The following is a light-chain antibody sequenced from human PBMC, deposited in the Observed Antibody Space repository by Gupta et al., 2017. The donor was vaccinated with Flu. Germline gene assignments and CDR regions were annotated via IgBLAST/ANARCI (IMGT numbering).Light chain of an antibody. J-gene: IGKJ1*01. CDR2: GAS. Sequence: ERATLSCRASQSVSSSSLAWYQQKPGQAPRLLIYGASSRATGIPDRFSGSGSGTDFTLTISRLEPEDFAVYYCQQYGSSPWTFGQGTKVEIK. CDR3: QQYGSSPWT. V-gene: IGKV3-20*01. CDR1: QSVSSSS.